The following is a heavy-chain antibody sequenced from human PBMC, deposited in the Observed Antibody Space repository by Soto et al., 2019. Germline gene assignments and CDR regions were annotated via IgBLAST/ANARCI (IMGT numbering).Heavy chain of an antibody. CDR2: ISAYNGNT. Sequence: GASVKVSCKASGYTFTSYGISWVRQAPGQGLEWMGWISAYNGNTNYAQKLQGRVTMTTDTSTSTAYMELRSLRSDDTAVYYCAREPLRGNIVVVPAALGYGMDVCGQGTTVTVSS. CDR3: AREPLRGNIVVVPAALGYGMDV. J-gene: IGHJ6*02. D-gene: IGHD2-2*01. CDR1: GYTFTSYG. V-gene: IGHV1-18*04.